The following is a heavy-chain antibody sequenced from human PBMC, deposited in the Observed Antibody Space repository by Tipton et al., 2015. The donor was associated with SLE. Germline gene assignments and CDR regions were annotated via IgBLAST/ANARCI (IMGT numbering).Heavy chain of an antibody. J-gene: IGHJ6*02. CDR2: IYTSGST. D-gene: IGHD3-3*02. CDR1: GGSISSGSYY. V-gene: IGHV4-61*09. Sequence: TLSLTCTVSGGSISSGSYYWSWIRQPAGKGLEWIGHIYTSGSTNYNPSLKSRVTISVDTSKNQFSLKLSSVTAADTAVYYCARTAVLAAIMMDVWGQGTTVTVSS. CDR3: ARTAVLAAIMMDV.